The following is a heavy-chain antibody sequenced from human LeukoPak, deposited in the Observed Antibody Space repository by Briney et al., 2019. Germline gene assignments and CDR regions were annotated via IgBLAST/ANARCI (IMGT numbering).Heavy chain of an antibody. D-gene: IGHD3-10*01. CDR3: ARGYHGSGSYGSSYNWFDP. Sequence: SETLSLTCAVYGGSFSGYYCRWIRQPPGKGLEWIGEINHSGSTNYHPSLKSRVTISVDTSKNQFSLKLSSVTAADTAVYYCARGYHGSGSYGSSYNWFDPWGQGTLVTVSS. CDR2: INHSGST. CDR1: GGSFSGYY. V-gene: IGHV4-34*01. J-gene: IGHJ5*02.